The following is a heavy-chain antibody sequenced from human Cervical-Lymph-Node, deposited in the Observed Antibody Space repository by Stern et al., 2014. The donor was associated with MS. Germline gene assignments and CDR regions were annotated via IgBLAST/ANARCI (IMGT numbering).Heavy chain of an antibody. CDR1: GYTFTSYY. J-gene: IGHJ4*02. Sequence: VQLVESGAEVKKPGASVKVSCKASGYTFTSYYMHWVRQAPGTGLEWMGIINPSGGSTSYAQKFQGRVTMTSDTSTSTVYMELSSLRSEDTAVYYCARLSVGGIAEEYWGQGTLVTVSS. CDR3: ARLSVGGIAEEY. D-gene: IGHD6-13*01. CDR2: INPSGGST. V-gene: IGHV1-46*01.